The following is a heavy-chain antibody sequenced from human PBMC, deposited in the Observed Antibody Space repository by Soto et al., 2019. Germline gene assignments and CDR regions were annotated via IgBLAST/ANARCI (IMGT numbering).Heavy chain of an antibody. CDR3: ARGAARHYYCSWNYYYYLDV. J-gene: IGHJ6*03. D-gene: IGHD3-10*01. Sequence: QVQLQQWGAGLLKPSETLSLTCAVYGGSFSGYYWSWIRQPPGKGLEWIGEINHSGSTNYNPALKSRITLAVDASKSQFSLKLSSVTAAETAVYYCARGAARHYYCSWNYYYYLDVWGKGTTITVSS. CDR1: GGSFSGYY. CDR2: INHSGST. V-gene: IGHV4-34*01.